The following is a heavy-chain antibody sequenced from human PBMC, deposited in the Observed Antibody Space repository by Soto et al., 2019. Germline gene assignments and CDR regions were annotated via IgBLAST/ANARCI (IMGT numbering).Heavy chain of an antibody. CDR1: GFTFSSYA. V-gene: IGHV3-23*01. CDR2: ISGSGGNT. Sequence: QPGGSLRLSCAASGFTFSSYAISWVRQAPGKGLEWVSSISGSGGNTYYADSVKGRFTISRDNSKNTLYLQMNSLRAEDTAVYYCAKEWELLRYFDFWGKGILVTVSS. D-gene: IGHD1-26*01. J-gene: IGHJ4*02. CDR3: AKEWELLRYFDF.